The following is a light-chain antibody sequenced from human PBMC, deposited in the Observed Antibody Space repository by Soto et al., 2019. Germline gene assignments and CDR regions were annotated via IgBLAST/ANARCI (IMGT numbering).Light chain of an antibody. J-gene: IGKJ5*01. Sequence: EIVLTQSPATLSLSPGDRATLSCRASQSVSSYLAWYQQKPGQAPRLLIYDASNRATGIPARFSGSGSGTDCTLTISSLEPEDFAVYYCQQRSNWPPTLGQGTRLEIK. CDR3: QQRSNWPPT. V-gene: IGKV3-11*01. CDR1: QSVSSY. CDR2: DAS.